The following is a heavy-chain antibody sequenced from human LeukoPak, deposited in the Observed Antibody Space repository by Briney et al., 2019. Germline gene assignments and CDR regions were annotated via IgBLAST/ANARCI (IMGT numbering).Heavy chain of an antibody. V-gene: IGHV3-23*01. D-gene: IGHD3-9*01. CDR3: VKWGDYDVLTGYYDPDY. CDR1: GFTFSNYA. Sequence: PGGSLRLSCAASGFTFSNYAMSWVRLAPGKGLEWVSAITGSGGGTYYADSVKGRFTISRENSKNTLYLQVNSLRAEDTAVYYCVKWGDYDVLTGYYDPDYWGQGSLVTVSS. J-gene: IGHJ4*02. CDR2: ITGSGGGT.